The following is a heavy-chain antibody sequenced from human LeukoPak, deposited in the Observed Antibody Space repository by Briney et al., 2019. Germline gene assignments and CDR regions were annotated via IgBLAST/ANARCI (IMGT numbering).Heavy chain of an antibody. V-gene: IGHV4-34*01. D-gene: IGHD3-22*01. CDR2: INHSGST. Sequence: SETLSLTCAVYGGSFSGYYWSWIRQPPGKGLEWIGEINHSGSTNYNPSLKSRVTISVDTSKNQFSLKLSSVTAADTAVYYCARHYGHYDSSGYYSGYYFDYWGQGTLVTVSS. J-gene: IGHJ4*02. CDR1: GGSFSGYY. CDR3: ARHYGHYDSSGYYSGYYFDY.